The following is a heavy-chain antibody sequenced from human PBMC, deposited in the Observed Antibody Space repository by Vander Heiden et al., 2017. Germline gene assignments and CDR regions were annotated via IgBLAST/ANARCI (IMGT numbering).Heavy chain of an antibody. CDR2: IYYSGTA. CDR1: GYFISNNYYY. CDR3: ARARDGYLADYFDY. V-gene: IGHV4-39*01. Sequence: QLQLQESGPGLVKLSETLSFTCQVSGYFISNNYYYWGWIRQPPGKGLEWIGNIYYSGTAFYNPSLKSRVTISVDTSTNQFSLRLRSVTAADTAVYYCARARDGYLADYFDYWGQGSLVTVSS. J-gene: IGHJ4*02. D-gene: IGHD5-12*01.